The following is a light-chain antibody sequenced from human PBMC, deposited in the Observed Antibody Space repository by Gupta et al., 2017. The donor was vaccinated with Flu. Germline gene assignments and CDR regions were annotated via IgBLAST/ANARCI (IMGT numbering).Light chain of an antibody. CDR2: WAS. J-gene: IGKJ2*01. V-gene: IGKV4-1*01. CDR3: QEFYSSPPMYT. Sequence: IVLTQSPDSLAVSPGERATINCKSSQSLLYSSNSKNYLAWYQQKPGQPPKLLVYWASTRESGVPDRFSGSGSGTDFTLTISSLQAEDVAVYYCQEFYSSPPMYTFGQGTKVEI. CDR1: QSLLYSSNSKNY.